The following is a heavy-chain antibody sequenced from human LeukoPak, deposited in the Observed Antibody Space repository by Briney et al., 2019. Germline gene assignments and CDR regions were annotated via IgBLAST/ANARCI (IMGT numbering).Heavy chain of an antibody. CDR2: INSNSGGT. CDR3: ARTSIAARRADFDS. V-gene: IGHV1-2*02. Sequence: ASVKVSCKTSGYTFTDYYIHWVRQAPGQGLEWMGWINSNSGGTSYAQKFQGRVTLTRDTPTRTAYMELNRLTSDDTVVYYCARTSIAARRADFDSWGQGTVVTVSS. J-gene: IGHJ4*02. CDR1: GYTFTDYY. D-gene: IGHD6-6*01.